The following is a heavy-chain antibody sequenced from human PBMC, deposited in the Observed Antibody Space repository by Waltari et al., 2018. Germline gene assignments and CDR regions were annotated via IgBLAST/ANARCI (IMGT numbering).Heavy chain of an antibody. CDR2: IYHSGST. Sequence: QVQLQESGPGLVKPSETLSLTCTVSGYSISSGYYWGWIRQPPGKGLEWIGSIYHSGSTYYNPSLKSRVTISVDTSKNQFSLKLSSVTAADTAVYYCARDPPRGVYWGQGTLVTVSS. CDR1: GYSISSGYY. V-gene: IGHV4-38-2*02. CDR3: ARDPPRGVY. J-gene: IGHJ4*02. D-gene: IGHD3-10*01.